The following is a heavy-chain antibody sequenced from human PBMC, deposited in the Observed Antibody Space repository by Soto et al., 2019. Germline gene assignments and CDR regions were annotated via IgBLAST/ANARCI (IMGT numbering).Heavy chain of an antibody. CDR1: GFTFSSYA. J-gene: IGHJ6*02. CDR3: ARVIGSGLSGGRTRDYCYGMDV. V-gene: IGHV3-30-3*01. CDR2: ISYDGSNK. Sequence: ESGGGVVQPGRSLRLSCADSGFTFSSYAMHWVRQAPGKGLEWVAVISYDGSNKYYADSVKGRFTISRDNSKNTLYLQMNSLRAEDTAVYYCARVIGSGLSGGRTRDYCYGMDVWGQGTTVTVSS. D-gene: IGHD6-19*01.